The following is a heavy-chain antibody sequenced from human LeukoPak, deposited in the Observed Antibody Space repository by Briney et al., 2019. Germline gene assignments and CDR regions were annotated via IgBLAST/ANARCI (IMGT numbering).Heavy chain of an antibody. CDR1: GGSISSYY. Sequence: SETLSLTCTVSGGSISSYYWSWIRQPPGKGLEWSGYIYYSGSTNYNPSLKRRVTISVDTSKSQFSLKLSSVTAADTAVYYCARDSPYYYGSGSATYYMDVWGKGTTVTISS. CDR2: IYYSGST. D-gene: IGHD3-10*01. J-gene: IGHJ6*03. V-gene: IGHV4-59*01. CDR3: ARDSPYYYGSGSATYYMDV.